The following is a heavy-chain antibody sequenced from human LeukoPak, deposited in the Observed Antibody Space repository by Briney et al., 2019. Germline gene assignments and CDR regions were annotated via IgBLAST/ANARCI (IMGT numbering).Heavy chain of an antibody. CDR3: AREGTWDYCTSTSCYSLFWFDP. CDR2: IYYSGST. V-gene: IGHV4-31*03. Sequence: PSETLSLTCTVSGGSISSGGYYWSWIRQHPGKGLEWIGYIYYSGSTYYNPSLKSRVTISVDTSKNQFSLKLSSVTAADTAVYYCAREGTWDYCTSTSCYSLFWFDPWGQGTLVTVSS. J-gene: IGHJ5*02. CDR1: GGSISSGGYY. D-gene: IGHD2-2*02.